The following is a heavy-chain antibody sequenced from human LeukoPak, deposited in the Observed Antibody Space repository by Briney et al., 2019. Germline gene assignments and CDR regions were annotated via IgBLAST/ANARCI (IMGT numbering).Heavy chain of an antibody. V-gene: IGHV4-39*07. Sequence: PSETLSLTCTVSGGSISSSSYYWGWIRQPPGKGLEWIGSIYYSGSTYYNPSLKSRVTISVDTSKNQFSLKLSSVTAADTAVYYCARGPIGWFDPWGQGTLVTVSS. D-gene: IGHD2-15*01. CDR1: GGSISSSSYY. CDR3: ARGPIGWFDP. J-gene: IGHJ5*02. CDR2: IYYSGST.